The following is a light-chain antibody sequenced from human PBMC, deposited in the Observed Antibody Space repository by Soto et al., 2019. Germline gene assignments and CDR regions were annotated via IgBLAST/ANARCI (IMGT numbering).Light chain of an antibody. Sequence: EIVLTQSPGTLSLSPGERATLSCRASQSVSSSYLAWYQQKPGQAPRLLIYGASSRATGIPDRISGSGSGTDFTLTISRLEPEDFAGYSCQQRTFGGGTKVEIK. CDR1: QSVSSSY. CDR3: QQRT. J-gene: IGKJ4*01. V-gene: IGKV3-20*01. CDR2: GAS.